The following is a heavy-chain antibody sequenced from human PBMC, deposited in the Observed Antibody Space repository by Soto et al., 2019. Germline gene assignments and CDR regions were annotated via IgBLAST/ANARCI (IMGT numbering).Heavy chain of an antibody. D-gene: IGHD6-13*01. Sequence: GGFLRLSCAASGFTFRSYAMTWVRQAPGKGLEWVSAISGSGDSTYYADSVKGRFTISRDNSKNTLYLQMNSLRAEDTAVYYCAKGSCSSTCYFDYWGQGTLVTVSS. J-gene: IGHJ4*02. CDR3: AKGSCSSTCYFDY. CDR1: GFTFRSYA. V-gene: IGHV3-23*01. CDR2: ISGSGDST.